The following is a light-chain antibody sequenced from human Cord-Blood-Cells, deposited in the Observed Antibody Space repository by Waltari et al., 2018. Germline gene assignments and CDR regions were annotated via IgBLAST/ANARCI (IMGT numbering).Light chain of an antibody. Sequence: DIVMTQSPDSLAVSLGERAPINCKSSQSVLYSSNNKNYLAWYPQKPGQPPKLLIYWASTRESGVPDRFSGSGSGTDFTLTISSLQAEDVAVYYCQQYDSTPPTFGQGTKVEIK. CDR1: QSVLYSSNNKNY. CDR3: QQYDSTPPT. V-gene: IGKV4-1*01. J-gene: IGKJ1*01. CDR2: WAS.